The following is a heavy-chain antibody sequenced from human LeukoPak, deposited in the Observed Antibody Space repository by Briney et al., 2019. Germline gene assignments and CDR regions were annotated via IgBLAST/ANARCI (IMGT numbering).Heavy chain of an antibody. CDR2: IKQDGSEK. CDR1: GFTFSSYW. D-gene: IGHD4-17*01. J-gene: IGHJ4*02. V-gene: IGHV3-7*01. Sequence: GGSLRLSCAAPGFTFSSYWMSWVRKAPGKGLEWVANIKQDGSEKYYVDSVKGRFTISRDNAKNSLYLQMTSLRAEDTAVYYCARDVYGDYVHWGQGTLVTVSS. CDR3: ARDVYGDYVH.